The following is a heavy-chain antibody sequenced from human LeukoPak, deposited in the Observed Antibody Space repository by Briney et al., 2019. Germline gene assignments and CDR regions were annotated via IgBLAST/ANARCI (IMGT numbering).Heavy chain of an antibody. V-gene: IGHV1-69*04. CDR2: IIPILGIA. CDR1: GGTFSSYA. D-gene: IGHD1-26*01. Sequence: ASVKVSCKASGGTFSSYAISWVRQAPGQGLEWMGRIIPILGIANYAQKFQGRVTITADKSTSTAYMELSSLRSEDTAVYYCARGTRTDLGSGSYFYWGQGTLVTVSS. J-gene: IGHJ4*02. CDR3: ARGTRTDLGSGSYFY.